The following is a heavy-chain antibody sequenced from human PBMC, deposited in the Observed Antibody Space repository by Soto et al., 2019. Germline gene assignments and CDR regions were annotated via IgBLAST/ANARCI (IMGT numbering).Heavy chain of an antibody. CDR2: IYYSGST. CDR3: ARFIAVAGTRRNFGFDY. CDR1: GGSISSYY. V-gene: IGHV4-59*01. D-gene: IGHD6-19*01. J-gene: IGHJ4*02. Sequence: SETLSLTCTVSGGSISSYYWSWIRQPPGKGLEWIGYIYYSGSTNYNPSLKSRVTISVDTSKNQFSLKLSSVTAADTAVYYCARFIAVAGTRRNFGFDYWGQGTLVTVSS.